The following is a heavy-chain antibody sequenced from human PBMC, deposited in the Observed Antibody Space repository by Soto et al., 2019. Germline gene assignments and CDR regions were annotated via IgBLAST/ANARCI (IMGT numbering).Heavy chain of an antibody. V-gene: IGHV1-18*01. D-gene: IGHD2-2*01. CDR1: GYTFTSYG. J-gene: IGHJ6*02. CDR2: ISAYNGNT. CDR3: ARDIVVVPAAAGTRMDV. Sequence: QVQLVQSGAEVKKPGAAVKVSCKASGYTFTSYGISWVRQAPGQGLEWMGWISAYNGNTNYAQKLQGRVTMTTDTSTSTAYMELRSLRSDDTAVYYCARDIVVVPAAAGTRMDVWGQGTTVTVSS.